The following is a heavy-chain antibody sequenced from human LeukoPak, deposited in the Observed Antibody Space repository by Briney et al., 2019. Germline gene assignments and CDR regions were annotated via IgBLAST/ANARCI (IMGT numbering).Heavy chain of an antibody. V-gene: IGHV4-59*11. D-gene: IGHD6-13*01. CDR1: VASISRHT. J-gene: IGHJ5*02. CDR3: ARKVVAAGGIGRGAP. Sequence: SESLSLALTLSVASISRHTWSWSRQPPGKGLEWIGYIYYSGSPNSNPPLKSRVTISVNTSKNHFSLKLSSVTAADPPVFYCARKVVAAGGIGRGAPWGQGTLVTVSS. CDR2: IYYSGSP.